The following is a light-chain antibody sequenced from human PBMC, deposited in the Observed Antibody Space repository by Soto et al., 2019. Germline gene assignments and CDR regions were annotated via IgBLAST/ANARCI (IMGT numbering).Light chain of an antibody. CDR1: QNIVNY. V-gene: IGKV1-39*01. Sequence: DIQMTQSPSSLSASVGDRVSITCRASQNIVNYLNWYQQKPGKAPELLIFAASSLQSGVQSRFSGSGSGTDFTLTITSLQPDDLATYYCQQSYSAPPTFGQGTKVEIK. CDR2: AAS. J-gene: IGKJ1*01. CDR3: QQSYSAPPT.